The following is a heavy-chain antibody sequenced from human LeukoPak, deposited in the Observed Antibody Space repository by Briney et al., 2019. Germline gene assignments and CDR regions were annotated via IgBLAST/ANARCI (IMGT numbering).Heavy chain of an antibody. V-gene: IGHV3-53*01. CDR2: IHTDGNT. CDR1: GFTVSNNF. J-gene: IGHJ3*02. D-gene: IGHD5/OR15-5a*01. Sequence: PGGSLRLSCEASGFTVSNNFMYWVRQAPGKGLEWVSVIHTDGNTFYADSVEGRFTISRDNFKNTVYLQMSSLRAEDTAVYYCAREENGGVYDDGFDIWGQGTMVTVSS. CDR3: AREENGGVYDDGFDI.